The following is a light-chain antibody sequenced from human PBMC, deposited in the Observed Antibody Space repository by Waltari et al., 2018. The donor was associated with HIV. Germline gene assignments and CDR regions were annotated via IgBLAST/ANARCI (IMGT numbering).Light chain of an antibody. CDR3: QQYYRYPLS. Sequence: ATRMTQPPSSLAAPTGDRVLISCRASPDIENYLALYQQKPGKAPKLLIYTVSTLQSGVPSRFSGSGYGTDFTLTISGVQSEDSAIYFCQQYYRYPLSFGGGTRVEIK. CDR2: TVS. V-gene: IGKV1-8*01. J-gene: IGKJ4*01. CDR1: PDIENY.